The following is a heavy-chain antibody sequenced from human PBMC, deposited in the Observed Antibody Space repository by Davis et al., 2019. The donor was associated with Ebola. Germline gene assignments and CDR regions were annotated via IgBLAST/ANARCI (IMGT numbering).Heavy chain of an antibody. Sequence: GESPKISCKGSGYSFSIHWISRVRQMPREGLEGMGGIDPSAAYTNYSPSFQGHVTISADTSISTAYLQWSSLKASDTAMYYCARHRVRSSGTEYYYYYGMDVWGQGTTVTVSS. CDR2: IDPSAAYT. D-gene: IGHD6-6*01. V-gene: IGHV5-10-1*01. CDR1: GYSFSIHW. J-gene: IGHJ6*02. CDR3: ARHRVRSSGTEYYYYYGMDV.